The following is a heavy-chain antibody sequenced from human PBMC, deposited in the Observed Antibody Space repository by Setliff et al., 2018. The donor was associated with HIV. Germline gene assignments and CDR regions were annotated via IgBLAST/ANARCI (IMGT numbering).Heavy chain of an antibody. V-gene: IGHV1-8*01. Sequence: ASVKVSCKASGYTFTRYDINWVRQATGQGPEWMGWMNPNSANTGYAQKFQGRVTITRDTSASTAYMELSSLRSEDTAVYYCATGSVLLWFGELPNYWGQGTLVTVSS. CDR1: GYTFTRYD. D-gene: IGHD3-10*01. CDR2: MNPNSANT. CDR3: ATGSVLLWFGELPNY. J-gene: IGHJ4*02.